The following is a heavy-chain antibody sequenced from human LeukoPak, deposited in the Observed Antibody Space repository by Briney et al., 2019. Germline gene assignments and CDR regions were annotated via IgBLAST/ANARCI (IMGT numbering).Heavy chain of an antibody. CDR1: GFIFSTYA. CDR2: ISGSGGST. CDR3: ARVIRAAPGKGYFDY. Sequence: GESLRLSCATYGFIFSTYALSWVRQAPGKGLEWASSISGSGGSTYHADSVKGRFTISRDSSKNTLYLQTNSLRAEDTAIYYCARVIRAAPGKGYFDYWGQGTLVTVSS. J-gene: IGHJ4*02. D-gene: IGHD6-13*01. V-gene: IGHV3-23*01.